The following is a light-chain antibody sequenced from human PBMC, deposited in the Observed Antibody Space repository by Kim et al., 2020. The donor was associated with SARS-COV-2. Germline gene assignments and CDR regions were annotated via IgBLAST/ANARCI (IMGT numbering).Light chain of an antibody. CDR3: TSYAASNLMV. Sequence: QSVLTQPPSASGSPGQSVTISCTGTSNDVGGYDFVSWYQQHPGEAPKLIIYEVFKRPSGVPDRFSGSKSGNTASLTVSGLQAEDEADYYCTSYAASNLMVFGGGTKLTVL. V-gene: IGLV2-8*01. J-gene: IGLJ2*01. CDR1: SNDVGGYDF. CDR2: EVF.